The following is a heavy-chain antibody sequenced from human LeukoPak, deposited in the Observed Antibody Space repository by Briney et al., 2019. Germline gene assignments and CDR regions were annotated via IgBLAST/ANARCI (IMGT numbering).Heavy chain of an antibody. Sequence: GASVKVSCKASGYTFTGYYMHWVRQAPGQGLEWMGWINPNSGGTNYAQKFQGRVTMTRDTSISTAYMELSRLRSDDTAVYYCARVPVVTAKYMDVWGKGTTVTVSS. CDR2: INPNSGGT. J-gene: IGHJ6*03. CDR1: GYTFTGYY. D-gene: IGHD2-21*02. V-gene: IGHV1-2*02. CDR3: ARVPVVTAKYMDV.